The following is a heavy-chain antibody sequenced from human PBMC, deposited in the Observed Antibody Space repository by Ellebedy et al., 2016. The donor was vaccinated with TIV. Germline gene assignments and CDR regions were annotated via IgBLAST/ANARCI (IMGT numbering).Heavy chain of an antibody. Sequence: AASVTVSCKASGYTFTDYVMHWVRQAPGKRLECLGWINAANGNTQYSQKFQGRVTFTRDTSASTAYMDLTSLTSEDTAVYYCARDSYSFDYWGQGTLVTVSS. CDR3: ARDSYSFDY. V-gene: IGHV1-3*01. CDR1: GYTFTDYV. CDR2: INAANGNT. J-gene: IGHJ4*02.